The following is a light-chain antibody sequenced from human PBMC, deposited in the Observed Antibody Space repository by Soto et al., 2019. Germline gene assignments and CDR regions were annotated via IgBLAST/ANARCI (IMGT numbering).Light chain of an antibody. Sequence: QSVLTQPASVSGSPGQSITISCTGTSSDVGGYNYVSWYQQHPGKAPKLMIYDVSNRPSGVSNRFSGSKSGNTASLTISGLQAEDEAYYYCSSYTSSSTPLYVFGPGTKVTVL. CDR2: DVS. J-gene: IGLJ1*01. V-gene: IGLV2-14*01. CDR3: SSYTSSSTPLYV. CDR1: SSDVGGYNY.